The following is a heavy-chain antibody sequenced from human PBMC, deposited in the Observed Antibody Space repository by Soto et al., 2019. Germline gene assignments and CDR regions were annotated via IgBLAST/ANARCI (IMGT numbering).Heavy chain of an antibody. D-gene: IGHD6-13*01. CDR2: IIPILGIA. J-gene: IGHJ5*02. CDR3: ARALFRGGYSSSWSGGSAWFDP. Sequence: SVKVSCKASGGRFSSYTISWVRQAPGQGLEWMGRIIPILGIANYAQKLQGRGTSTADKSTSTAYLELTSLRSEDTAVYYCARALFRGGYSSSWSGGSAWFDPWRQGTLVTVSS. CDR1: GGRFSSYT. V-gene: IGHV1-69*02.